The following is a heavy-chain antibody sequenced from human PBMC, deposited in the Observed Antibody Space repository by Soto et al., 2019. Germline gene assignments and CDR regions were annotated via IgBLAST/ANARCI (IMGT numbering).Heavy chain of an antibody. CDR3: ARRSAAGTVIWFDP. Sequence: SETLSLTCTFSGGSISSSSYYWGWIRQPPGKGLERIGSIYYSGSTYYNPSLQSRFTISVDTSKNQFSLKLSSVTAADTAIYYCARRSAAGTVIWFDPWGQGTLVTVS. J-gene: IGHJ5*02. V-gene: IGHV4-39*01. CDR2: IYYSGST. D-gene: IGHD6-13*01. CDR1: GGSISSSSYY.